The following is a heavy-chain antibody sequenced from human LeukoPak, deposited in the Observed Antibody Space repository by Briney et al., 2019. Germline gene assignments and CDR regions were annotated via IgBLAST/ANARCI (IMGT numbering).Heavy chain of an antibody. D-gene: IGHD3-3*01. Sequence: GGSLRLSCAASGFTFSDYYMSWIRQAPGKGPEWVSYISSSGSTIYYADSVKGRFTISRDNAKNSLYLQMNSLRAEDTAVYYCARDGVTIFGVVDNWFDPWGQGTPVTVSS. V-gene: IGHV3-11*01. CDR3: ARDGVTIFGVVDNWFDP. J-gene: IGHJ5*02. CDR2: ISSSGSTI. CDR1: GFTFSDYY.